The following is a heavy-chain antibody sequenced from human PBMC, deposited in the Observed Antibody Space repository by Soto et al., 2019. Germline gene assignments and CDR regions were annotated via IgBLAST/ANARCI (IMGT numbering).Heavy chain of an antibody. CDR2: IDPSDSYT. CDR3: ARIVVVVAATPNAFDI. Sequence: PGESLKISCKGSGYSFTSYWISWVRQMPGKGLEWMGRIDPSDSYTNYSPSFQGHVTISADKSISTAYLQWSSLKASDTAMYYCARIVVVVAATPNAFDIWGQGTMVTVS. CDR1: GYSFTSYW. V-gene: IGHV5-10-1*01. J-gene: IGHJ3*02. D-gene: IGHD2-15*01.